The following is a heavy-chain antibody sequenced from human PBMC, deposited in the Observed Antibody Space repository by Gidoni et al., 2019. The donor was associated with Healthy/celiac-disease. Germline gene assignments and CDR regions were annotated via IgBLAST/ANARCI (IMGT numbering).Heavy chain of an antibody. CDR2: ISGSGGST. D-gene: IGHD2-2*01. CDR3: AKEWDIVVAYYYYGMDV. J-gene: IGHJ6*02. V-gene: IGHV3-23*01. CDR1: GYTFSSYA. Sequence: EVQQLESGGGFVLPGGSVGLRCAPSGYTFSSYAMSWVRQAPGKGVGWVSAISGSGGSTYYADSVKGRFTISRDNSKNTLYLQMNSLRAEDTAVYYCAKEWDIVVAYYYYGMDVWGQGTTVTVSS.